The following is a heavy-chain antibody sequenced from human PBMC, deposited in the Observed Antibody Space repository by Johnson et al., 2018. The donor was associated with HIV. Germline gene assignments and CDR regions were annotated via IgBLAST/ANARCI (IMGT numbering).Heavy chain of an antibody. D-gene: IGHD1-14*01. CDR1: GFTFSDYY. Sequence: QMQLVESGGGLVKPGGSLRLSCAASGFTFSDYYMSWIRQAPGKGLEWVSYISSSGSTIYYADSVKGRFIISRDNAKNSLSLQMNSLRAEDTAVYYCATRDPTYRPGAFDLWGQGTMVTVSS. V-gene: IGHV3-11*04. CDR2: ISSSGSTI. CDR3: ATRDPTYRPGAFDL. J-gene: IGHJ3*01.